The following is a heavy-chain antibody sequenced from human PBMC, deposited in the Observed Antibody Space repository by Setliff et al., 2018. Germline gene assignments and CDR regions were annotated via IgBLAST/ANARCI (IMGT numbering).Heavy chain of an antibody. CDR3: ARDSAYSSRTSGMDV. V-gene: IGHV3-9*03. J-gene: IGHJ6*02. CDR2: ISWNSDTI. CDR1: GFSFDDYA. Sequence: LSLSCAASGFSFDDYAMHWVRQAPGKGLEWVSGISWNSDTIGYADSVKGRFTISRDNAKKSLYLQMNSLRAEDMALYYCARDSAYSSRTSGMDVWGQGTTVTVSS. D-gene: IGHD6-13*01.